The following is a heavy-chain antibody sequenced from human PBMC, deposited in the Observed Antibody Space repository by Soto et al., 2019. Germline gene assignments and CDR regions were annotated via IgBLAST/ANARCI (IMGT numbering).Heavy chain of an antibody. CDR3: AKDGDIAAAGYYFDY. CDR2: ISTDGSNK. CDR1: GFTFRNYC. D-gene: IGHD6-13*01. Sequence: GGSLRLSFAVSGFTFRNYCIHWVRQAPGKGLEWVAVISTDGSNKYHADSVKGRFTISRDNSKDTLYLQMNSLRAEDTAVYYCAKDGDIAAAGYYFDYWGRGTLVTVSS. V-gene: IGHV3-30*18. J-gene: IGHJ4*02.